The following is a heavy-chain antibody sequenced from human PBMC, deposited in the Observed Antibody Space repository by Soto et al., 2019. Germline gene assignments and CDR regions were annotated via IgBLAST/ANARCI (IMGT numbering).Heavy chain of an antibody. CDR1: GFNFDDYA. J-gene: IGHJ4*01. CDR3: AKDHLGGAMAVLSFDS. CDR2: ITWNSGNI. Sequence: PGGSLRLSCAASGFNFDDYAMHWVRQAPGKGLEWVAGITWNSGNIAYADSVKGRFTISRDNAKNSLYLQMNSLRPEDTAFYFCAKDHLGGAMAVLSFDSRGQGALVTVSS. V-gene: IGHV3-9*01. D-gene: IGHD3-16*01.